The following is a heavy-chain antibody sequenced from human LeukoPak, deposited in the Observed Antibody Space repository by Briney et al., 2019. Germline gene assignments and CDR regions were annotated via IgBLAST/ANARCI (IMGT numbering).Heavy chain of an antibody. V-gene: IGHV3-23*01. Sequence: GGTLRLSCAASGFTFSSHGMNWVRQAPGKGLEWGSGISPSGGSTYYTDSVKGRFTISRDNSKNTQSLQMNSLRAEDTAVYYCAKDDDWGRYKHWGQGTLVTVSS. CDR1: GFTFSSHG. J-gene: IGHJ1*01. CDR3: AKDDDWGRYKH. D-gene: IGHD3-16*01. CDR2: ISPSGGST.